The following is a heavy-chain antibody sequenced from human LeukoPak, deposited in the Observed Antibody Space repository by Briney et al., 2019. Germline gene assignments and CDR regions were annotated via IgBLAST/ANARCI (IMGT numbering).Heavy chain of an antibody. Sequence: GGSLRLSCAASGFTFSDYEMNWVRQAPGKGLEWILHISSSGSTIYYADSVKGRFTISRDNAKNSLYLQMNSLRAEDTAVYYCARLLGVYYYYMDVWGKGTTVTISS. CDR3: ARLLGVYYYYMDV. V-gene: IGHV3-48*03. J-gene: IGHJ6*03. CDR2: ISSSGSTI. CDR1: GFTFSDYE.